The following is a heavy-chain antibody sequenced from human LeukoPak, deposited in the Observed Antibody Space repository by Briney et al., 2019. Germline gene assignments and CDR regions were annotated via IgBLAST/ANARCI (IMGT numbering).Heavy chain of an antibody. Sequence: GGSLRLSCAASGVTFSNSAMAWVRQAPGKGLEWVSAIHPGSRITNYVDSVRGRFTISSDNSKNTLYLQMNNLRAEDTAVYYCASRDPCSGGTCFGLGHWGQGTLVTVSS. CDR1: GVTFSNSA. D-gene: IGHD2-15*01. CDR3: ASRDPCSGGTCFGLGH. J-gene: IGHJ4*02. V-gene: IGHV3-23*01. CDR2: IHPGSRIT.